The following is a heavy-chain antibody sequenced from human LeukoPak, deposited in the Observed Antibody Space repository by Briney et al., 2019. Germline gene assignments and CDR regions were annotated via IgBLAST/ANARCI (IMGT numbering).Heavy chain of an antibody. Sequence: GSSVKVSCKASGGTFSSYAISWVRQAPGQGLEWMGRIIPILGIANYAQKFQGRVTITADKSTRTAYMELSSLRSEDTAVYYCARDGIRRGTPYYYYGMDVWGQGTTVTVSS. CDR1: GGTFSSYA. V-gene: IGHV1-69*04. D-gene: IGHD1-26*01. CDR2: IIPILGIA. CDR3: ARDGIRRGTPYYYYGMDV. J-gene: IGHJ6*02.